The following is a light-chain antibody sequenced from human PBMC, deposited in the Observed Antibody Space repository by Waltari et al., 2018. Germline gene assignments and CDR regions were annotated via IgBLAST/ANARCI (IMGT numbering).Light chain of an antibody. J-gene: IGKJ4*01. V-gene: IGKV1-5*01. CDR3: QHYKNFPLT. Sequence: DVQMTQSPSTLSESVGDRVTIPCRASEDINTWLAWYQQKPGKAPKLLISDAASLKSGVPSRFSGSGSGTDFTLTITSMQPDDFATYYCQHYKNFPLTFGGGTNVEV. CDR1: EDINTW. CDR2: DAA.